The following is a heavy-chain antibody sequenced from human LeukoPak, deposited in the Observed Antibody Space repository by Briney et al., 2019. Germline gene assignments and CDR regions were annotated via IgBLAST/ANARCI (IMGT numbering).Heavy chain of an antibody. D-gene: IGHD2-15*01. J-gene: IGHJ6*02. V-gene: IGHV3-23*01. Sequence: PGGSLRLSCAASGFTFSSYAMSWVRQAPGKGLEWVSAISGSGGSTYYADSVKGRFTISRDNSKNTLYLQMNSLRAEDTAVYYCARVGDCSGGTCYSDYYYGMDVWGQGTTVTVSS. CDR2: ISGSGGST. CDR1: GFTFSSYA. CDR3: ARVGDCSGGTCYSDYYYGMDV.